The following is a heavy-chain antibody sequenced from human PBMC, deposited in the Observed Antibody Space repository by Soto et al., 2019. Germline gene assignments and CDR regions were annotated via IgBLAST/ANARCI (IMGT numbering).Heavy chain of an antibody. Sequence: QVQLQESGPGLVKPSETLSLTCTVSGGSISSYYWSWIRQPPGKGLEWIGYIYYSGSTNYNPSLKSRVTISVDTSKNQFSLKLSSVTAADTAVYYCAREGPSWAEYDSSGYYYYGMDVWGQGTTVTVSS. V-gene: IGHV4-59*01. CDR3: AREGPSWAEYDSSGYYYYGMDV. CDR1: GGSISSYY. CDR2: IYYSGST. D-gene: IGHD3-22*01. J-gene: IGHJ6*02.